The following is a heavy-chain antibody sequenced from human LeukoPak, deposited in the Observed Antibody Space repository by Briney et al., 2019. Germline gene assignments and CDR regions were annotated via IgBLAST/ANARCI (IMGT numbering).Heavy chain of an antibody. Sequence: GGSLRLSCAASGFTFRDYGMHWVRQTPGKELEWLAVISFDGSRTYYADSVKGRFTISRDNSKNTLYLQMNSLRAEDTAVYYCAKGPIAAAGIPNWFDPWGQGTLVTVSS. D-gene: IGHD6-13*01. J-gene: IGHJ5*02. V-gene: IGHV3-30*18. CDR2: ISFDGSRT. CDR3: AKGPIAAAGIPNWFDP. CDR1: GFTFRDYG.